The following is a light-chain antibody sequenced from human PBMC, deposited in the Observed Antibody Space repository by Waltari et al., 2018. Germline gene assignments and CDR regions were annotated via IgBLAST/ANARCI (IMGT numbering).Light chain of an antibody. J-gene: IGKJ1*01. V-gene: IGKV3-20*01. Sequence: EMVLTQSPGSLPSSPGERVTPSSRASQRVTRTLAWYQQKPGQSPRLLIFGASNRATGIPDRFSGSGSETDFSLTISRLEPEDFAVYYCQHYVRLPATFGRGTKVEIK. CDR1: QRVTRT. CDR3: QHYVRLPAT. CDR2: GAS.